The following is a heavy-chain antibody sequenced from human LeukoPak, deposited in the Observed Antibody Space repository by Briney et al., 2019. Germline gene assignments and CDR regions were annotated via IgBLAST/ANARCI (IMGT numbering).Heavy chain of an antibody. CDR3: ASKNEYSNYDY. D-gene: IGHD4-11*01. V-gene: IGHV1-69*02. CDR2: IIPILGIA. Sequence: GASVKVSCKASGGTFSSYTISWVRQAPGQGLEWMGRIIPILGIANYAQKFQGRVTITADKSTSTAYMELSSLRSEDTAGYYCASKNEYSNYDYWGQGTLVTVSS. J-gene: IGHJ4*02. CDR1: GGTFSSYT.